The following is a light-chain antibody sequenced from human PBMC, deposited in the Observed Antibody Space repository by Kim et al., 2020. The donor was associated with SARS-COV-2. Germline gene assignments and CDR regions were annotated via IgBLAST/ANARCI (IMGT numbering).Light chain of an antibody. V-gene: IGLV3-19*01. CDR1: SLRSYY. J-gene: IGLJ2*01. CDR3: NSRGRHDDVV. CDR2: GKN. Sequence: SSELTQDPAVSVALGQTVRITCQGDSLRSYYATWYQQKPGQAPRVVIYGKNNRPSGIPDRFSCSSSGNTASLTITGTQAGAEADYYCNSRGRHDDVVVGG.